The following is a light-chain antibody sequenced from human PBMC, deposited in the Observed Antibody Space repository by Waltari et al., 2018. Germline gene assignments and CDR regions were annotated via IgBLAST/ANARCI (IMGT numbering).Light chain of an antibody. CDR3: HSRDNSGQQMF. CDR2: GKN. CDR1: SLSSYY. Sequence: SSELTQDPAVSVALGQTVSITSQGDSLSSYYANRYQQTQGQAPILVIHGKNNRPSGIPDRFSGSSSGNTASLTITGAQAEDEADYYCHSRDNSGQQMFFGGGTKLTVL. J-gene: IGLJ2*01. V-gene: IGLV3-19*01.